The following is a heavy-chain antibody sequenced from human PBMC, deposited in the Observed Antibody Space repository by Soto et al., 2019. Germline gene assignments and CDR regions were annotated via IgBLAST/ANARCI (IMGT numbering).Heavy chain of an antibody. CDR1: GFTFSSYS. V-gene: IGHV3-21*01. J-gene: IGHJ4*02. CDR3: AREYCSGGSCYLDY. D-gene: IGHD2-15*01. Sequence: EVQLVESGGGLVKPGGSMRLSCAASGFTFSSYSKNWVRQAPGKGLEWVSSISSSSSYIYYADSVKGRFTISRDNAKNSLYLQMNSLRAEDTAVYYCAREYCSGGSCYLDYWGQGTLVTVSS. CDR2: ISSSSSYI.